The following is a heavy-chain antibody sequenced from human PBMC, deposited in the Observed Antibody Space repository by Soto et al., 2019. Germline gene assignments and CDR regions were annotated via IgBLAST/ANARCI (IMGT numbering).Heavy chain of an antibody. CDR2: INAGNGNT. J-gene: IGHJ5*02. Sequence: ASVKVSCKASGYTFTSYAMHWVRQAPGQRLEWMGWINAGNGNTKYSQKLQGRVTMTTDTSTSTAYMELRSLRSDDTAVYYCAGCGTSCYNWFDPWGQGTLVTVSS. D-gene: IGHD2-2*01. CDR3: AGCGTSCYNWFDP. V-gene: IGHV1-3*01. CDR1: GYTFTSYA.